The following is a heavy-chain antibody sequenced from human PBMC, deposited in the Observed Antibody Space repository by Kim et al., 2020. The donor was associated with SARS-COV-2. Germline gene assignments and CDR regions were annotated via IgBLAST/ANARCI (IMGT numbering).Heavy chain of an antibody. V-gene: IGHV3-23*01. CDR2: GDPT. CDR3: ANPRQPDY. J-gene: IGHJ4*02. Sequence: GDPTTYADSAQGRCTVSRDKSKNTMYLQMSSLRAEDTAIYYCANPRQPDYWGQGTLVTVSS. D-gene: IGHD6-13*01.